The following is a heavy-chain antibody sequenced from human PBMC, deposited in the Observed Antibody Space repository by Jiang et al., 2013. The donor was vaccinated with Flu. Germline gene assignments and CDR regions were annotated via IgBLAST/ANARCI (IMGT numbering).Heavy chain of an antibody. CDR1: GYTFTSYG. CDR2: ISAYNGNT. Sequence: GAEVKKPGASVKVSCKASGYTFTSYGISWVRQAPGQGLEWMGWISAYNGNTNYAQKFQGRVTMTRDTSTSTVYMELSSLRSEDTAVYYCASGYCSSTSCFDYWGQGTLVTVSS. D-gene: IGHD2-2*01. J-gene: IGHJ4*02. CDR3: ASGYCSSTSCFDY. V-gene: IGHV1-18*04.